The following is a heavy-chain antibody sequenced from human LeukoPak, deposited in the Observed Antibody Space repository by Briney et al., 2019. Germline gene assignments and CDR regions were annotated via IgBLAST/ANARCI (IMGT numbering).Heavy chain of an antibody. CDR2: IIPIFGTA. CDR3: ARGHYDILTGYYAVPHSSYYGMDV. CDR1: GGTFSSYA. D-gene: IGHD3-9*01. V-gene: IGHV1-69*13. J-gene: IGHJ6*02. Sequence: GASVKVSCKASGGTFSSYAISWVRQAPGQGLEWMGGIIPIFGTANYAQKFQGRVTITADESTSTAYMELSSLRSEGTAVYYCARGHYDILTGYYAVPHSSYYGMDVWGQGTTVTVSS.